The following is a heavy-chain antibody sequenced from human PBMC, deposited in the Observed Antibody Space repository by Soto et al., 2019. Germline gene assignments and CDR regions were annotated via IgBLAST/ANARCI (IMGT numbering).Heavy chain of an antibody. CDR1: GFTFSSYG. J-gene: IGHJ4*02. D-gene: IGHD6-13*01. CDR3: ARDKQHRSVGVDY. V-gene: IGHV3-33*01. Sequence: QVQLVESGGGVVQPGRSLRLSCAASGFTFSSYGMHWVRQAPGKGLEWVAVIWYDGSNKYYADSVKGRFTISRDNSKNTLYLQMNSLRAEDTAVYYCARDKQHRSVGVDYWGQGTLVTVSS. CDR2: IWYDGSNK.